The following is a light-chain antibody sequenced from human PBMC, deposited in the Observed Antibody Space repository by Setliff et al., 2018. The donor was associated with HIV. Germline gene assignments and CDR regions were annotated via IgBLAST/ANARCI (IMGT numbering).Light chain of an antibody. V-gene: IGLV1-47*01. Sequence: QSALTQPPSASGTPGQRVTISGSGSSSNIGRNYVYWYQQLPGTTPKLLIYRNNQRPSGVPDRFSGSKSGTSASLAISGLRSEDEADYYCAAWDNSLSGSYVFGTGTKVTVL. CDR1: SSNIGRNY. J-gene: IGLJ1*01. CDR3: AAWDNSLSGSYV. CDR2: RNN.